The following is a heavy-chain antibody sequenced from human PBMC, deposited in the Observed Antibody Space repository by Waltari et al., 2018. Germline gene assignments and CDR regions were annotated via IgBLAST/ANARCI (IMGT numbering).Heavy chain of an antibody. V-gene: IGHV3-53*01. CDR2: LYTSDGT. CDR3: AREQRTYYFDY. D-gene: IGHD6-25*01. Sequence: EVQLVVSGGGLIQPGGSLRLPCEAPGFTVSGSHMSWVRQAPGKGLEWVSVLYTSDGTYYADSVRGRFTISRDNAKNTLYLQMNSLRAEDTALYYCAREQRTYYFDYWGQGTLVTVSS. CDR1: GFTVSGSH. J-gene: IGHJ4*02.